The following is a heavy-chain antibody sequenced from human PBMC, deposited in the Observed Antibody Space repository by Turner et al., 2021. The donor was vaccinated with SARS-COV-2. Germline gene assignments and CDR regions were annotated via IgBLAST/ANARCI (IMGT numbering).Heavy chain of an antibody. CDR1: GFTFRNYA. Sequence: EVQLLESGVGLVQPGGSLRLSCVASGFTFRNYAMSWVRQGPGKGLEWVSSITGGGDAIIYADSGRGRCTISRDNSKSTLHLQMNSLSAEDTAVDHCAKAGGIFADWSWLDAWGQGSTVTVSS. CDR3: AKAGGIFADWSWLDA. J-gene: IGHJ6*02. CDR2: ITGGGDAI. V-gene: IGHV3-23*01. D-gene: IGHD3-3*01.